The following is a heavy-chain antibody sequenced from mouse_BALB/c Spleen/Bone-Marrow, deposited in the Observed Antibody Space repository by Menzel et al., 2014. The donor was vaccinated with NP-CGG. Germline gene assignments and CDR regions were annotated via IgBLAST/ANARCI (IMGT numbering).Heavy chain of an antibody. Sequence: VHLVESGAELVRPGASVKLSCKASGNTFTNYWMSWVKQRPEQGLEWVGRIDPDDSETHYNQKFKDKAILTVDKSSSTAYMQLSSLTSEDSAVYYCVHFGFAYRGQGTLVTVSA. CDR1: GNTFTNYW. J-gene: IGHJ3*01. CDR3: VHFGFAY. CDR2: IDPDDSET. V-gene: IGHV1-52*01.